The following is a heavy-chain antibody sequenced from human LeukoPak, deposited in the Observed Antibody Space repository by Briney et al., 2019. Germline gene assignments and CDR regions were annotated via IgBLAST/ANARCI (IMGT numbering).Heavy chain of an antibody. Sequence: ASVKVSCKASGYTFTSYYMHWVRQAPGQGLEWMGIINPSGDSTSYAQKFQGRVTMTRDTSTSTVYMELSSLRSEDTAVYYCAREYCSSTSCQNYYYYYYGMDVWGQGTTVTVSS. CDR1: GYTFTSYY. CDR2: INPSGDST. D-gene: IGHD2-2*01. CDR3: AREYCSSTSCQNYYYYYYGMDV. J-gene: IGHJ6*02. V-gene: IGHV1-46*01.